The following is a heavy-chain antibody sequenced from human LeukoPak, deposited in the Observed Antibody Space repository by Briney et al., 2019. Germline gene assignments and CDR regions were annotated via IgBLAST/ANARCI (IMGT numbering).Heavy chain of an antibody. J-gene: IGHJ3*02. CDR2: VYYSGSN. V-gene: IGHV4-59*08. CDR1: GGYISSYF. D-gene: IGHD3-22*01. Sequence: PSETLSLTCTVSGGYISSYFWNWIRQPPGKGLEWSGYVYYSGSNNYNPSLKSRVNISQDTSKNQVSLEVKSVTAADTAVYYCARHPKEGPSDRSGYINAFDIWGQGTMVTVSS. CDR3: ARHPKEGPSDRSGYINAFDI.